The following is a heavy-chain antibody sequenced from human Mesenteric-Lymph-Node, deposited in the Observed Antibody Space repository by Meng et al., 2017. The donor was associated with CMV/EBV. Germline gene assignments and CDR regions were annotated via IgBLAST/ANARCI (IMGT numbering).Heavy chain of an antibody. J-gene: IGHJ4*02. CDR3: ARSMFYDFWSGPDFDL. V-gene: IGHV3-21*01. CDR2: ISNRGTYI. Sequence: GESLKISCAASGFTFSSYSMNWVRQAPGKGLEWVSSISNRGTYIYYADSVRGRFTISRDNARKSVYLQLNSLTAEDTAVYYCARSMFYDFWSGPDFDLWGQGTLVTVSS. D-gene: IGHD3-3*01. CDR1: GFTFSSYS.